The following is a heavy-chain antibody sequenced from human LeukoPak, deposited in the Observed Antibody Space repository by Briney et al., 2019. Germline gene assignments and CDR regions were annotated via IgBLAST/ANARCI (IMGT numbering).Heavy chain of an antibody. CDR1: GFTFFNYW. CDR2: IKQDGSEK. Sequence: GGSLRLSCAASGFTFFNYWMSWVRQAPGKGLEWVANIKQDGSEKYYVDSVKGRFTISRDNAKNSLYLQMNSLRAEDTAVYYCARLIHQYYYDSSGYYTTTTYYFDYWGQGTLVTVSS. V-gene: IGHV3-7*01. CDR3: ARLIHQYYYDSSGYYTTTTYYFDY. D-gene: IGHD3-22*01. J-gene: IGHJ4*02.